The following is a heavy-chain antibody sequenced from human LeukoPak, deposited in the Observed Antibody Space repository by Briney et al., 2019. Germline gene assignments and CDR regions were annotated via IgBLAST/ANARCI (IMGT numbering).Heavy chain of an antibody. D-gene: IGHD7-27*01. J-gene: IGHJ3*02. Sequence: GESLKISWKGSGYPFTSLSIAWVRQMPGKGLEWMGIIYPGDSDTRYSPSFQGQVTISADKSITSAYLHWTSPTASPRAMYACARLSTWAGIWGQGTMVTVFS. V-gene: IGHV5-51*01. CDR2: IYPGDSDT. CDR1: GYPFTSLS. CDR3: ARLSTWAGI.